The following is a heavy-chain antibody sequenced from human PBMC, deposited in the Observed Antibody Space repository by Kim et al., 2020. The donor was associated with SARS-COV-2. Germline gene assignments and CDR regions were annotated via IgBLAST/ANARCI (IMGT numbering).Heavy chain of an antibody. J-gene: IGHJ3*02. V-gene: IGHV3-33*06. CDR3: AKDFGDGYNGPGAFDI. D-gene: IGHD3-3*01. Sequence: GGSLRLSCAASGFTFSSYGMHWVRQAPGKGLEWVAVIWYDGSNKYYADSVKGRFTISRDNSKNTLYLQMNSLRAEDTAVYYCAKDFGDGYNGPGAFDIWGQGTMVTVSS. CDR1: GFTFSSYG. CDR2: IWYDGSNK.